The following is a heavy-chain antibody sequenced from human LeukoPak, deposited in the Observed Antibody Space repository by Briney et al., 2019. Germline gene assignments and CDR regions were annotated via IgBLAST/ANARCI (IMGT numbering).Heavy chain of an antibody. J-gene: IGHJ4*02. Sequence: SETLSLTCTVSGGAVTSNSYYWSRIRQPPGKGLEWIGYISYSGSTNYNPSLKSRITISVDTSKNQFSLKLTSVTAADAAVYYCAAICFGNLAIDYWGQGTLVTVSS. CDR1: GGAVTSNSYY. V-gene: IGHV4-61*01. CDR3: AAICFGNLAIDY. CDR2: ISYSGST. D-gene: IGHD3-10*01.